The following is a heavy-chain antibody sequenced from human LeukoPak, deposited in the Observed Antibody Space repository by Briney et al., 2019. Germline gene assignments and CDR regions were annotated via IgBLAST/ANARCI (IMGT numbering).Heavy chain of an antibody. CDR2: ISGSGGST. CDR1: GFTFSSYW. D-gene: IGHD4-17*01. V-gene: IGHV3-23*01. Sequence: GGSLRLSCAASGFTFSSYWMSWVRQAPGKGLEWVSAISGSGGSTYYADSVKGRFTISRDNSKNTLYLQMNSLRAEDTAVYYCARRGESASYGDYRFDYWGQGTLVTVSS. J-gene: IGHJ4*02. CDR3: ARRGESASYGDYRFDY.